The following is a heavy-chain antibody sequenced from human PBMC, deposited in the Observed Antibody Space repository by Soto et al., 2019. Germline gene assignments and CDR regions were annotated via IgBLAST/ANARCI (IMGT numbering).Heavy chain of an antibody. D-gene: IGHD3-16*01. Sequence: ASETLSLTCSVPGGSISRYYWSWIRQPPGKGLEWIGEINHSGSTNYNPSLKSRVTISVDTSKNQFSLKLSSVTAADTAVYYCARSFGVRPYYFDYWGQGTLVTVSS. V-gene: IGHV4-34*01. CDR1: GGSISRYY. J-gene: IGHJ4*02. CDR2: INHSGST. CDR3: ARSFGVRPYYFDY.